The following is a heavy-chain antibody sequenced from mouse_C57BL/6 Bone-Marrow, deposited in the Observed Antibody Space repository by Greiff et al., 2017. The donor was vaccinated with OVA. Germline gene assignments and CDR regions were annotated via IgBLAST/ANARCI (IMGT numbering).Heavy chain of an antibody. J-gene: IGHJ1*03. D-gene: IGHD1-3*01. CDR1: GFTFSSYA. CDR2: ISSGGDYI. CDR3: TRDQRYEELLRYFDV. Sequence: EVQVVESGEGLVKPGGSLKLSCAASGFTFSSYAMSWVRQTPEKRLEWVAYISSGGDYIYYADTVQGRFTISRDNARNTLYLQMSSLKSEDTAMYYCTRDQRYEELLRYFDVWGTGTTVTVSS. V-gene: IGHV5-9-1*02.